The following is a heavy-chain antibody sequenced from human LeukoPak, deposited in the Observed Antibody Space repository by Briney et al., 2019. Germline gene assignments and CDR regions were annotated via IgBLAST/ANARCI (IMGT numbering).Heavy chain of an antibody. CDR2: ISSSSSYI. CDR3: ARAGPILGYCRSTSCPRWNAFDI. CDR1: GFTFSSYS. V-gene: IGHV3-21*01. Sequence: GGSLRLSCAASGFTFSSYSMNWVRQAPGKGLEWVSSISSSSSYIYYADSVKGRFTISRDNAKNSLYLQMDSLRAEDTAVYYCARAGPILGYCRSTSCPRWNAFDIWGQGTMVTVCS. D-gene: IGHD2-2*01. J-gene: IGHJ3*02.